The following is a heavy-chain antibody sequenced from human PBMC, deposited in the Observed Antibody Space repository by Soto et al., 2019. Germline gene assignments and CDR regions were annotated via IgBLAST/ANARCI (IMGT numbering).Heavy chain of an antibody. Sequence: QITLKESGPTLVKPTQTLTLTCTFSGFSLSTSGVGVGWIRQPPGKALEWLALIYWDDDKRYSSSLNSRLTXPXXTSKTQVVLTMTNMDPVDTATYYCAHSRPPRLLDYWGQGTLVTVSS. CDR2: IYWDDDK. V-gene: IGHV2-5*02. D-gene: IGHD6-6*01. CDR3: AHSRPPRLLDY. CDR1: GFSLSTSGVG. J-gene: IGHJ4*02.